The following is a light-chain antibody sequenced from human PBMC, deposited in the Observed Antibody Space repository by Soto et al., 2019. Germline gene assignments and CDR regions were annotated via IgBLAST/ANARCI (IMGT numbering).Light chain of an antibody. V-gene: IGKV3-15*01. CDR2: GAS. Sequence: EIVMTQSPATLSVSPGERATLSCRASQSVSINLAWYQQKPGQAPRLLIYGASTRATGIPARFSGSGSGTGFTLTISSLQAEDFAVYYCQQYNNWPPWTFGQGTKV. CDR3: QQYNNWPPWT. CDR1: QSVSIN. J-gene: IGKJ1*01.